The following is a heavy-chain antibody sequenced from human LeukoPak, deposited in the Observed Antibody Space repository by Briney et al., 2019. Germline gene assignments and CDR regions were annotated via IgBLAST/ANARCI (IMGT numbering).Heavy chain of an antibody. CDR2: IYYNGNT. D-gene: IGHD2-15*01. J-gene: IGHJ4*02. CDR3: ARHSETCSGAYCFLDYFDY. V-gene: IGHV4-59*08. Sequence: PSETLSLTCTVSGGSISNYYWSWFRQPPGKGLEWIGYIYYNGNTDYNPSLRNRLSMSVDTPKNHFSLRLSSVTAADTAVYFCARHSETCSGAYCFLDYFDYSGQGILVTVSS. CDR1: GGSISNYY.